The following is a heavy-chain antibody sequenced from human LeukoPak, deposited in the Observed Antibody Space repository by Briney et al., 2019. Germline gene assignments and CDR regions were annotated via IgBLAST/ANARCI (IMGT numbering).Heavy chain of an antibody. CDR1: GFSLTNFA. CDR2: IIGSSGDT. D-gene: IGHD5-12*01. Sequence: QLGGSLRLSCAASGFSLTNFAMSWVRQAPGKGLEWVSLIIGSSGDTFYADSVKGRFTISRDNSKNRLYLQMNGLRAEDTALYYCAKGAYDYIEMGYFDYWGQGALVTVSS. J-gene: IGHJ4*02. V-gene: IGHV3-23*01. CDR3: AKGAYDYIEMGYFDY.